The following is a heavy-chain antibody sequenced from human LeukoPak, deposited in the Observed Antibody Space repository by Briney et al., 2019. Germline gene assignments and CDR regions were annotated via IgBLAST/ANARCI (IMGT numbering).Heavy chain of an antibody. D-gene: IGHD2-2*01. CDR1: GYTFTSYA. J-gene: IGHJ5*02. CDR2: INTNTGNP. Sequence: ASVKVSCKASGYTFTSYAMNWVRQAPGQGLEWMGWINTNTGNPTYARGFTGRFVFSLDTSVSTAYLQICSLKAEDTAVYYCARDLSDQLLSVWFDPWGQGTLVTVSS. CDR3: ARDLSDQLLSVWFDP. V-gene: IGHV7-4-1*01.